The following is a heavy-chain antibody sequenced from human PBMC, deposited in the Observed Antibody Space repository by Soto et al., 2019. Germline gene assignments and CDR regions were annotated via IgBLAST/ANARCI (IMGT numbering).Heavy chain of an antibody. CDR3: ARGVGSGTYYNQYNWFDP. J-gene: IGHJ5*02. V-gene: IGHV1-24*01. Sequence: ASVKVSCKASGYTLTELSMHWVRQAPGKGLEWTGGFDPEDGETNHAQKLQGRVTMTTDTSTSTAYMELRSLRSDDTAVYYCARGVGSGTYYNQYNWFDPWGQGTLVTVSS. CDR1: GYTLTELS. CDR2: FDPEDGET. D-gene: IGHD3-10*01.